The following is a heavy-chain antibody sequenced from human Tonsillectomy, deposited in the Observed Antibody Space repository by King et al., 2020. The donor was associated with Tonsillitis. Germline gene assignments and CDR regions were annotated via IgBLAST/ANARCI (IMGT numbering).Heavy chain of an antibody. CDR2: IRYDGSNK. CDR3: AKDPYYYDSSGYDPSFDY. V-gene: IGHV3-30*02. Sequence: VQLVQSGGGVVQPGGSLRLSCAASGFTFSSYGMHWVRQAPGKGLEWVAFIRYDGSNKYYADSVKGRFTISRDISKNTLYLQMNSLRAEDTAVYYCAKDPYYYDSSGYDPSFDYWGQGTLVTVSS. J-gene: IGHJ4*02. D-gene: IGHD3-22*01. CDR1: GFTFSSYG.